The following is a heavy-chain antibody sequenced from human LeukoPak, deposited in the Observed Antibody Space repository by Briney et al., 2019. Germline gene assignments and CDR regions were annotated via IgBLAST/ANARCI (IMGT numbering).Heavy chain of an antibody. CDR2: IYSSGNT. Sequence: PSETLPLTCTVSGGSISSGSHYWSWIRQPAGKGLEWIGRIYSSGNTNYNPSLKSRATISLDTSKNQFSLKLSSVTAADTAVYYCAGEVGGSWFDPWGLGTLVTVSS. D-gene: IGHD1-26*01. J-gene: IGHJ5*02. CDR3: AGEVGGSWFDP. V-gene: IGHV4-61*02. CDR1: GGSISSGSHY.